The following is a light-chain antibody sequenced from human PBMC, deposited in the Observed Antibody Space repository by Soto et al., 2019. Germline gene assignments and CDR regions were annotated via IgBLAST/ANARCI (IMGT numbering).Light chain of an antibody. CDR1: SSNIGSNT. J-gene: IGLJ2*01. Sequence: QPVLTQPPSASGTPGQRVTISCSGSSSNIGSNTLNWYQQLPGTAPKLLIYNNNQRPSGVPDRFSGSKSGTSASLAISGLQSEDEADYYCAAWDDRLNGPVFGGGTKLTVL. CDR3: AAWDDRLNGPV. V-gene: IGLV1-44*01. CDR2: NNN.